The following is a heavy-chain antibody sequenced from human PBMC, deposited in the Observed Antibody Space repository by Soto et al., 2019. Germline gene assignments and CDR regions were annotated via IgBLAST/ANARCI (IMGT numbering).Heavy chain of an antibody. J-gene: IGHJ4*02. CDR1: GGSISRGGYY. CDR2: IYYNGNT. D-gene: IGHD3-22*01. CDR3: ARLFYYDTSGSYYYFDY. V-gene: IGHV4-31*03. Sequence: TLSLTCTVSGGSISRGGYYLSWIRQPPGKGLEWIGSIYYNGNTYYNPSLKSRITISLDTSRNQFSLKLSSVTAADTAVYYCARLFYYDTSGSYYYFDYWGQGTLVTVSS.